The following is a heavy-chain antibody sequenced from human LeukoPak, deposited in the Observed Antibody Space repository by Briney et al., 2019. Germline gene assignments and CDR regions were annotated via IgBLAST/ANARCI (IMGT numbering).Heavy chain of an antibody. CDR2: ITNNADAT. CDR3: AKDFWSGNYQSGGLDV. J-gene: IGHJ6*02. Sequence: GGSLRLSCAASGFTFRNFAMSWVRQAPGKGLEWVSHITNNADATYYADSVKGRFTVSRDKSNNILYLQLDSLRAEDAAVYYCAKDFWSGNYQSGGLDVWAQGSTVTVSS. V-gene: IGHV3-23*01. CDR1: GFTFRNFA. D-gene: IGHD3-3*01.